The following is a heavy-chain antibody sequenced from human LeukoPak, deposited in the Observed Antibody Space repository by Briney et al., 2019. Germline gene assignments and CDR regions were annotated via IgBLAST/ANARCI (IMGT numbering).Heavy chain of an antibody. Sequence: GGSLRLSCAASGFTVSSNYMSWVRQAPGKGLEWVSVIYSGGSTYYADSVKGRFTISRDNSKNTLYLQMNSLRAEDTAVYYCARHTGPAARQDAFGIWGQGTMVTVSS. CDR3: ARHTGPAARQDAFGI. CDR1: GFTVSSNY. CDR2: IYSGGST. V-gene: IGHV3-66*04. D-gene: IGHD2-2*01. J-gene: IGHJ3*02.